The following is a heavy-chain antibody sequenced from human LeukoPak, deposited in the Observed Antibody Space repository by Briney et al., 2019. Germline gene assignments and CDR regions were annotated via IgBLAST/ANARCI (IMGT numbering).Heavy chain of an antibody. CDR1: GFTVNSNY. J-gene: IGHJ4*02. D-gene: IGHD4-23*01. CDR3: ARLDHDYGGTYDY. V-gene: IGHV3-53*01. Sequence: PGGSLRLSCAPSGFTVNSNYMSWVRQAPGKGLEWFSVIYSGGSTYYADSVKGRYTISRDNSKNTLYLQMNSLRAEDTAVYYCARLDHDYGGTYDYWGQGTLVTVSS. CDR2: IYSGGST.